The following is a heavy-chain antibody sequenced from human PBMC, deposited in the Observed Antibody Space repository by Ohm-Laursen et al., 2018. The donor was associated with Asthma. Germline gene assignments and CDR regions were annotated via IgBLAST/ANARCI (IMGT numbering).Heavy chain of an antibody. V-gene: IGHV4-31*11. J-gene: IGHJ5*02. CDR2: IYYSGNT. D-gene: IGHD3-3*01. CDR3: ASLPTYYDFWSGGWFDP. CDR1: GGSISRGGYY. Sequence: TLSLTCAVSGGSISRGGYYWSWIRQHPGKGLEWIGYIYYSGNTFYNPSLKSRVVISVDRSKNQFSLKLSSVTAADTAVYYCASLPTYYDFWSGGWFDPWGQGSLVTVSS.